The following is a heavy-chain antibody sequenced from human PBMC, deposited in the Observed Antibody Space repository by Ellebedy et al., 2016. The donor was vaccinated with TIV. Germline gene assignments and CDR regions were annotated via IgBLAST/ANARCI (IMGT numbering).Heavy chain of an antibody. CDR3: AKSVIAARPFDS. J-gene: IGHJ4*02. D-gene: IGHD6-6*01. Sequence: GESLKISCAASGFTFSSYDMSWVRQAPGKGLEWVSAISDGARYTYYADSVKGRFTISRDNSRNTLSLQMNSLRAEDTAVYYCAKSVIAARPFDSWGQGTLGTVSS. V-gene: IGHV3-23*01. CDR1: GFTFSSYD. CDR2: ISDGARYT.